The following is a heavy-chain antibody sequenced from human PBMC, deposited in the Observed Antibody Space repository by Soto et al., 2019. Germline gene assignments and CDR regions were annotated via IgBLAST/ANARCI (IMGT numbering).Heavy chain of an antibody. CDR2: ISSSSSTI. CDR3: ARGAVATIRTY. V-gene: IGHV3-48*04. J-gene: IGHJ4*02. Sequence: GGSLRLSCAASGFTFSSYSMNWVRQAPGKGLEWVSYISSSSSTIYYADSVKGRFTISRDNAKNSLYLQMNSLRAEDMAVYYCARGAVATIRTYWGQGTLVTVSS. D-gene: IGHD5-12*01. CDR1: GFTFSSYS.